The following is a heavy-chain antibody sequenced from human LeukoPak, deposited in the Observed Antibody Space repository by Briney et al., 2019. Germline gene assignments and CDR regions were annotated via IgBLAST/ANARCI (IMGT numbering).Heavy chain of an antibody. J-gene: IGHJ6*02. CDR2: ISDSSSLT. CDR1: GFTFSGFG. Sequence: PGGSLRLSCAPSGFTFSGFGMIWVRQAPGKGLEWVSYISDSSSLTDYADSVRGRFTISRDNAKNSLSLQLNSLRDEDTAVYFCAKVIRGGYGMDVWGQGTTVTVSS. CDR3: AKVIRGGYGMDV. D-gene: IGHD3-10*01. V-gene: IGHV3-48*02.